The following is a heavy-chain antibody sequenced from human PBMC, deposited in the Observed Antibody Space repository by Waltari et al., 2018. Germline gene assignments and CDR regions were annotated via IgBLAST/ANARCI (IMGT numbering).Heavy chain of an antibody. D-gene: IGHD1-26*01. CDR1: GFTFSSYA. Sequence: EVQLLVSGVGLVQPGGSLRRSCAASGFTFSSYAMSWVRQAPGKGLEWVAVIYSGGSTYYADSVKGRFTISRDNSKNTLYLQMNSLRAEETAVYYCAKSHAGEWELLSYFDYWGQGTLVTVSS. J-gene: IGHJ4*02. CDR3: AKSHAGEWELLSYFDY. V-gene: IGHV3-23*03. CDR2: IYSGGST.